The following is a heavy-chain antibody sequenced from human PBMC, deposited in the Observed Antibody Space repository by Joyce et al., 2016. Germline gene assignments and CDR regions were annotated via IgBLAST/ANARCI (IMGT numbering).Heavy chain of an antibody. D-gene: IGHD3-10*01. CDR2: IDWDDGK. Sequence: QVTLRESGPALVKTTETLTLTCTFSGFSLSTSRMCVSWIRQPPGKALEWLSHIDWDDGKYYTPSLKTRLTISKVTSINQVVLTMTNMERVDTGTYYCARMGRINLISGYYFDYWGQGALVTVSS. CDR3: ARMGRINLISGYYFDY. V-gene: IGHV2-70*01. CDR1: GFSLSTSRMC. J-gene: IGHJ4*02.